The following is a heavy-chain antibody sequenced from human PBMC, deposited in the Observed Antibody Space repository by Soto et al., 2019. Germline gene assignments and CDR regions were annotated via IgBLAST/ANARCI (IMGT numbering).Heavy chain of an antibody. Sequence: SGGSLRLSCAASGFTFDDYGMSWVRQAPGKGLEWVSGINWNGGSTGYADSVKGRFTISRDNAKNSLYLQMNSLRAEDTALYHCARDIGGTTVTTWIVNWFDPWGQGTLVTVSS. J-gene: IGHJ5*02. D-gene: IGHD4-4*01. V-gene: IGHV3-20*01. CDR1: GFTFDDYG. CDR2: INWNGGST. CDR3: ARDIGGTTVTTWIVNWFDP.